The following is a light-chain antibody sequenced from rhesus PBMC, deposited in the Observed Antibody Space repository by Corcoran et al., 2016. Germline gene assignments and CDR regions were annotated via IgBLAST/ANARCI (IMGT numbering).Light chain of an antibody. J-gene: IGKJ2*01. Sequence: DFQMTQSPSSLSASVGDRVTITCRASQGINNYLSWYQQKPGKAPKPLIYSASSLETGVPSRFSGSRSGTDYTLNISSLQTEDIATYYCQQYNNSPYSFGQGTKVEIK. V-gene: IGKV1-66*01. CDR3: QQYNNSPYS. CDR1: QGINNY. CDR2: SAS.